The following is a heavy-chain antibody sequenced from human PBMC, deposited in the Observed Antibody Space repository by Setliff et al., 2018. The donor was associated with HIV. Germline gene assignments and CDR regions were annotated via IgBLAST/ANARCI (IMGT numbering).Heavy chain of an antibody. CDR1: GDTFSKHA. CDR2: FIPTYDTT. CDR3: AKNKLGGAFDM. V-gene: IGHV1-69*13. J-gene: IGHJ3*02. Sequence: GASVKVSCKASGDTFSKHAVSWVRQAPGQGLEWMGSFIPTYDTTSYAREFQGRLTITADESTSTVYMDLSRLTSDDTAIFFCAKNKLGGAFDMWGQGTPVTVSS. D-gene: IGHD1-26*01.